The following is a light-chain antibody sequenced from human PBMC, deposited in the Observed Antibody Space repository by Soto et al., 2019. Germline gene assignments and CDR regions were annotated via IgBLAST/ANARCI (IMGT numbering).Light chain of an antibody. V-gene: IGKV3D-7*01. CDR1: QSVNSNY. J-gene: IGKJ5*01. CDR3: QQDYNLPIT. CDR2: GAS. Sequence: EIVMTQSPATLSLSPGERATLSCRASQSVNSNYLSWYQQKPGQAPRLLIYGASTRATGIPARFSGSGSGTDFTLTISSLQPEDFAVYYCQQDYNLPITFGPGTRL.